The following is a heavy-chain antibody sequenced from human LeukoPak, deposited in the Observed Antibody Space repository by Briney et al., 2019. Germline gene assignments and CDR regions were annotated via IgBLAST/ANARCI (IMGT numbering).Heavy chain of an antibody. Sequence: SVKVSCKASGGTFSSYAISWVRQAPGQGLEWMGGIIPIFGTANYAQKFQGRVTITTDESTSTAYMELSSLRSEDTAVYYCAREERIAVAGTAWYYFGYWGQGTLVTVSS. CDR3: AREERIAVAGTAWYYFGY. D-gene: IGHD6-19*01. J-gene: IGHJ4*02. CDR1: GGTFSSYA. V-gene: IGHV1-69*05. CDR2: IIPIFGTA.